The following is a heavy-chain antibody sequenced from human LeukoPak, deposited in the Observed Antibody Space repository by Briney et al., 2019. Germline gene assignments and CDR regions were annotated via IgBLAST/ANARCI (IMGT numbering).Heavy chain of an antibody. V-gene: IGHV3-23*01. CDR2: ISGSGGGT. Sequence: GGSLRLSCAASGFTFSSHGMSWVRQAPGKGVEWVSGISGSGGGTFYVDSVWGRFTISRDNSKNTVYLQMNSLRAEDTAVYYCAKSATTVTSNFDYWGQGTLVTVSS. CDR3: AKSATTVTSNFDY. D-gene: IGHD4-17*01. CDR1: GFTFSSHG. J-gene: IGHJ4*02.